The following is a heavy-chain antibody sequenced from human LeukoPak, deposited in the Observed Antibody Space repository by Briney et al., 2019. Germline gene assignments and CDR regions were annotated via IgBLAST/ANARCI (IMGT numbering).Heavy chain of an antibody. CDR1: GFTFSSYW. D-gene: IGHD3-22*01. V-gene: IGHV3-53*01. CDR2: TYTGGNS. CDR3: ARGGRGSAAVVAPRSFDI. J-gene: IGHJ3*02. Sequence: GGSLRLSCAASGFTFSSYWMNWARQAPGKGLEWVSVTYTGGNSYYADSVKGRFIISRDISKNTLYLQMNSLRAEDSALYYCARGGRGSAAVVAPRSFDIWGQGTMVTVSS.